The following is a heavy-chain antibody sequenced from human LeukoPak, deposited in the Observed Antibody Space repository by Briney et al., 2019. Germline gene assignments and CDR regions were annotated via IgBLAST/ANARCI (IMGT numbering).Heavy chain of an antibody. CDR2: SIPMFGTA. CDR3: ARARRGGYSNDAFDI. V-gene: IGHV1-69*13. Sequence: SVKVSCKASGDTFSSYSISWVRQAPGQGLEWMGGSIPMFGTANYAQTFQGRVTITADESTSTAYMELSSLRSEDTAVYYCARARRGGYSNDAFDIWGQGTMVTVSS. CDR1: GDTFSSYS. J-gene: IGHJ3*02. D-gene: IGHD5-24*01.